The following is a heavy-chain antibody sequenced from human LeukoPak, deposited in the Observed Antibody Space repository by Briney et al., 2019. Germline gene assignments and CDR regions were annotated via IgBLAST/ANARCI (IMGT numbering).Heavy chain of an antibody. J-gene: IGHJ4*02. Sequence: SETLSLTCKVSGGSLSSSTHYWVWIRQPPGKGLEWIGSIYYSGSTYYNPSLKSRVTISLDTSKNHFSLMLTSVTAADTAVYYCARLSTVTTSFDYWGQGTLVTVSS. CDR3: ARLSTVTTSFDY. CDR1: GGSLSSSTHY. V-gene: IGHV4-39*02. D-gene: IGHD4-17*01. CDR2: IYYSGST.